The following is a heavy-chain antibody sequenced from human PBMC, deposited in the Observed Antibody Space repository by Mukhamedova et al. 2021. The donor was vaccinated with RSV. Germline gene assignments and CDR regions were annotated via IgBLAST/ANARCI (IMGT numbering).Heavy chain of an antibody. V-gene: IGHV3-49*02. D-gene: IGHD4-17*01. CDR2: GTT. Sequence: GTTEYAASVKGRLTISRDDSKNIAYLQMNSLKPEDTGVYYCARDRDYGDGSDYWGQGTLVTVSS. J-gene: IGHJ4*02. CDR3: ARDRDYGDGSDY.